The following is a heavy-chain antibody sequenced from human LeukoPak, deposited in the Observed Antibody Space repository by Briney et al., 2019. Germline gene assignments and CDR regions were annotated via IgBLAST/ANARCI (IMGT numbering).Heavy chain of an antibody. D-gene: IGHD3-10*01. CDR1: GYTFTGYY. CDR2: INPNSGGT. Sequence: ASVKVSCKASGYTFTGYYMHWVRQAPGQGLERMGWINPNSGGTNYAQKFQGRVTMTRDTSISTAYMELSRLRSDDTAVYYCARDPVTMVRGVIVDYGMDVWGQGTTVTVSS. V-gene: IGHV1-2*02. J-gene: IGHJ6*02. CDR3: ARDPVTMVRGVIVDYGMDV.